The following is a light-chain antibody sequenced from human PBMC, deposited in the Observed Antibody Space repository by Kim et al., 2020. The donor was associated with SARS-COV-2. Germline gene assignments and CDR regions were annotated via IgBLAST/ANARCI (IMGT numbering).Light chain of an antibody. CDR3: SSYTSGSTRV. V-gene: IGLV2-14*04. Sequence: GQSITISCTGTSSDVGGYNYVSWYQQHPGKAPKLMIYDVSNRPSGVSSRFSGSKSGNTASLTISGLQAEDEADYYCSSYTSGSTRVFGGGTQLTVL. CDR1: SSDVGGYNY. CDR2: DVS. J-gene: IGLJ3*02.